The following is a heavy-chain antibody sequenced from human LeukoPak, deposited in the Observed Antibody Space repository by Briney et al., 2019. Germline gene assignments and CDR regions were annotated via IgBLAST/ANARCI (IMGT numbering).Heavy chain of an antibody. D-gene: IGHD3-22*01. Sequence: GGSLRLSCAASGFTFSSYAMSWVRQAPGKGLEWVSTISGSGGSTYYGDSVKGRFTISRDNSKNTLYLQMNSLRAEDTAVYYCAKDNRKYDTSGYYYSYHDYWGQGTLVTASS. V-gene: IGHV3-23*01. CDR2: ISGSGGST. J-gene: IGHJ4*02. CDR3: AKDNRKYDTSGYYYSYHDY. CDR1: GFTFSSYA.